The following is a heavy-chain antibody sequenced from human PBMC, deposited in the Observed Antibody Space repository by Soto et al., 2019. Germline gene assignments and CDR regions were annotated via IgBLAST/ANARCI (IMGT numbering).Heavy chain of an antibody. J-gene: IGHJ6*02. CDR3: ARVHLVRTSSYYCGMDX. D-gene: IGHD6-6*01. V-gene: IGHV3-21*06. Sequence: GGSLRLSFATSGFTFSNYRMNWVREAPGKGLEWVASISGSGKDTFYLDSVKGRFTISRDNAESSLVLQMNSLTVDDTAVYHCARVHLVRTSSYYCGMDXWGPGTTVTVS. CDR1: GFTFSNYR. CDR2: ISGSGKDT.